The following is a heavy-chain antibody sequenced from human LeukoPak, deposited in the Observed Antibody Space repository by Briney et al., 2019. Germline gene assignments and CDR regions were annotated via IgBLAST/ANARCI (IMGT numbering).Heavy chain of an antibody. CDR3: ARVTLVRKVIMREIDY. J-gene: IGHJ4*02. CDR1: GFTFSSYS. Sequence: GGSQRLSCAASGFTFSSYSMNWVRQAPGNGLEWVSVISSSSYYIYYADSVKGRFTISRDNAKNSLYLQMSSLRAEDTAVYYCARVTLVRKVIMREIDYWGQGTLVTVSS. D-gene: IGHD3-10*01. CDR2: ISSSSYYI. V-gene: IGHV3-21*01.